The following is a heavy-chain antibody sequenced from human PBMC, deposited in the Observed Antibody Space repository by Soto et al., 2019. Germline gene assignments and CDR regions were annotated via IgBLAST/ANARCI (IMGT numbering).Heavy chain of an antibody. D-gene: IGHD5-12*01. CDR1: GFTFNIYA. Sequence: EVQLLESGGGLVQPGGSLRLSCAASGFTFNIYAMSWVRQAPGRGLEWVSAISGNATFTYYADSVKGRFTISRDNSKNTLFLQMNSLRAEDTALYYCTKDRPRESGYYVGAQEYFQHWGQGTLVTVSS. CDR2: ISGNATFT. J-gene: IGHJ1*01. CDR3: TKDRPRESGYYVGAQEYFQH. V-gene: IGHV3-23*01.